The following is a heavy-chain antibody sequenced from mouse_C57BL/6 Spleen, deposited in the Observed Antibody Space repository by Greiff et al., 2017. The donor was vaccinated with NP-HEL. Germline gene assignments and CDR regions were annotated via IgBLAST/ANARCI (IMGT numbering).Heavy chain of an antibody. D-gene: IGHD1-1*01. Sequence: VQLQQPGAELVKPGASVKLSCKASGYTFTSYWMHWVKQRPGQGLEWIGMIHPNSGSTNYNEKFKSKATLTVDKSSSTAYMQLSSLTSEDSAVYYCARRGCYGSNYAMGWWGQGTSGT. J-gene: IGHJ4*01. CDR3: ARRGCYGSNYAMGW. CDR1: GYTFTSYW. CDR2: IHPNSGST. V-gene: IGHV1-64*01.